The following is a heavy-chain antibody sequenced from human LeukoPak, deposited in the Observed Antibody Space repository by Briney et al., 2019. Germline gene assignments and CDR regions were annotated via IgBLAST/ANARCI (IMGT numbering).Heavy chain of an antibody. Sequence: SETLSLTCTVAGGSISSYYWSWIRQPPGQGLERIGYIYYTGSTNYNPSLKSRVTISVDTSKNQFSLKLSSVTAADTAVYYCARQQLSQLYYFDNWGQGTLVTVSS. D-gene: IGHD6-13*01. J-gene: IGHJ4*02. CDR2: IYYTGST. V-gene: IGHV4-59*01. CDR3: ARQQLSQLYYFDN. CDR1: GGSISSYY.